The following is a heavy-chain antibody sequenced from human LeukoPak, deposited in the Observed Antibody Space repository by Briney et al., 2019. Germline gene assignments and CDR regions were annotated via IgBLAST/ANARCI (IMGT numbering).Heavy chain of an antibody. V-gene: IGHV1-18*01. CDR1: GYTFTSYG. Sequence: ASVKVSCEASGYTFTSYGISWVRQAPGQGLEWMGWISAYNGNTNYAQKLQGRVTMTTDTSTSTAYMELRSLRSDDTAVYYCARYSGSPAYYYYGMDVWGQGTTVTVSS. J-gene: IGHJ6*02. D-gene: IGHD1-26*01. CDR3: ARYSGSPAYYYYGMDV. CDR2: ISAYNGNT.